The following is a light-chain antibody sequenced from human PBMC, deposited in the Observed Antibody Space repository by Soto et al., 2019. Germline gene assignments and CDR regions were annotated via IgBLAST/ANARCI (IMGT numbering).Light chain of an antibody. CDR2: EVS. Sequence: QSALTQPASVSGSPGQSITISCTGTSSDGGGYNYVSWYQQHPGKAPKLIIYEVSNRPSGVSNRFSGSKSGNTASLTISGLQAEDEADYYCTSYTSKSTGVFGTGTKLTVL. CDR1: SSDGGGYNY. J-gene: IGLJ1*01. CDR3: TSYTSKSTGV. V-gene: IGLV2-14*01.